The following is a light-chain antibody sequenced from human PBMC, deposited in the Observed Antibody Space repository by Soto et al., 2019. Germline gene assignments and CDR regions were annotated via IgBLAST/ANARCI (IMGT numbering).Light chain of an antibody. J-gene: IGLJ3*02. CDR2: EVS. Sequence: QSALTQPPSASGSPGQSVTISCTGTSSDVGGYNFVSWYHQHPGKAPKLMIYEVSKRPSGVPDRFSGSKSGNTASLTVSGLETADEADYYCSSYAGSNNWVFGGGTKLTVL. V-gene: IGLV2-8*01. CDR1: SSDVGGYNF. CDR3: SSYAGSNNWV.